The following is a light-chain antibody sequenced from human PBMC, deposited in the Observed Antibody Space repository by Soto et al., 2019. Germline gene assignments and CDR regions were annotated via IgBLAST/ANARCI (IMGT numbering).Light chain of an antibody. CDR1: QSVSSSY. V-gene: IGKV3D-20*02. CDR2: GAS. CDR3: QQSNSTPQT. Sequence: EIELTQSPSTLSLSAGERATISCRASQSVSSSYLAWYQQKPGQAPKLLIYGASSIATGIPYRFSGSGSGTDFTLTISSLEPEDFATYYCQQSNSTPQTFGQGTKVDIK. J-gene: IGKJ1*01.